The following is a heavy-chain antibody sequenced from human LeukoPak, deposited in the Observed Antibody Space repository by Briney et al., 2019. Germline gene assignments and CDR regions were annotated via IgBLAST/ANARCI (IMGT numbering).Heavy chain of an antibody. CDR3: ARSARDFWSGYYTGQRMYYFDY. V-gene: IGHV3-64*01. D-gene: IGHD3-3*01. CDR1: GFTFSSYA. J-gene: IGHJ4*02. Sequence: GGSLRLSCAASGFTFSSYAMHWVRQAPGKGLEYVSAISGNGGSTYYANSVKGRFTISRDNSKNTLYLQMGSLRAEDMAVYYCARSARDFWSGYYTGQRMYYFDYWGQGTLVTVSS. CDR2: ISGNGGST.